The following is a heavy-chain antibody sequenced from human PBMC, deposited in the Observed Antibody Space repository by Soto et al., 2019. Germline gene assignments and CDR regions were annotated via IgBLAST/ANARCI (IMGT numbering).Heavy chain of an antibody. Sequence: SETLSLTCTVSGGSISSGDYYWSWIRQPPGKGLEWIGYIYYSGSTYYNPSLKSRVTISVDTSKNQFSLKLSSVTAADTAVYYCARDLNYYDSSWYYSAFDYWGQGTLVTVSS. CDR2: IYYSGST. J-gene: IGHJ4*02. CDR3: ARDLNYYDSSWYYSAFDY. D-gene: IGHD3-22*01. V-gene: IGHV4-30-4*01. CDR1: GGSISSGDYY.